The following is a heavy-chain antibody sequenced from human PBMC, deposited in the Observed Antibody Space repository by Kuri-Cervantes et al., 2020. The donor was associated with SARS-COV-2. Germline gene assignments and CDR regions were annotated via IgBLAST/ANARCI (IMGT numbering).Heavy chain of an antibody. CDR3: AREKLGSDAFDI. V-gene: IGHV3-21*01. CDR2: ISSSSSYI. D-gene: IGHD7-27*01. J-gene: IGHJ3*02. CDR1: GFTVSSNY. Sequence: GGSLRLSWAASGFTVSSNYMSWVRQAPGKGLEWVSSISSSSSYIYYADSVKGRFTISRDNSKNTLYLQMNSLRAEDTAVYYCAREKLGSDAFDIWGQGTMVTVSS.